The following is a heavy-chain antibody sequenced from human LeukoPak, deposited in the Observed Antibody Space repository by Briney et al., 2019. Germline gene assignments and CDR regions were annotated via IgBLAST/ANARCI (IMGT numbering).Heavy chain of an antibody. V-gene: IGHV3-33*01. Sequence: GGSLRLSCAASGFTFSSFGMHWVRQAPGKGLEWVAVIWHDGSFIHYADSVKGRFTISRDNAQSSLYLQMNSLRVEDTAVYYCARDHNWGFDYWGQGTLVTVSS. J-gene: IGHJ4*02. CDR3: ARDHNWGFDY. CDR2: IWHDGSFI. D-gene: IGHD7-27*01. CDR1: GFTFSSFG.